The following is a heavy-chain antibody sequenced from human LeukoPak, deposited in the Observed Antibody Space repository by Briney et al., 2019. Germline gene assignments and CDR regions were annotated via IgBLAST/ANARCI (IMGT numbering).Heavy chain of an antibody. Sequence: GGSLRLSCAASGFTFTDYWMSWVRQAPGKGLEWVANVKQDGSEQYYVDSVRGRFTISRDNAKNTLYLQMNSLRAEDTAVYYCARGLSGYSSSLGYWGQGTLVTVSS. CDR1: GFTFTDYW. J-gene: IGHJ4*02. CDR2: VKQDGSEQ. V-gene: IGHV3-7*01. CDR3: ARGLSGYSSSLGY. D-gene: IGHD6-6*01.